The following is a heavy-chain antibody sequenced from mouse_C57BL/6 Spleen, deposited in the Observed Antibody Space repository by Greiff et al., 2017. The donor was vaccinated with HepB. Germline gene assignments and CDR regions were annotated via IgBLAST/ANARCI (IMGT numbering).Heavy chain of an antibody. J-gene: IGHJ4*01. D-gene: IGHD1-1*01. CDR3: AREGFITTVVAHYYAMDY. Sequence: QVQLQQSGAELVKPGASVKISCKASGYAFSSYWMNWVKQRPGKGLEWIGQIYPGDGDTNYNGKFKGKATLTADKSSSTAYMQLSSLTSEDSAVYFCAREGFITTVVAHYYAMDYWGQGTSVTVSS. CDR1: GYAFSSYW. V-gene: IGHV1-80*01. CDR2: IYPGDGDT.